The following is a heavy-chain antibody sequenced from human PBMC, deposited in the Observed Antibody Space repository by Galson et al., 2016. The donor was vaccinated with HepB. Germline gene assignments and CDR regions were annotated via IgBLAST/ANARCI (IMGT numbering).Heavy chain of an antibody. D-gene: IGHD6-13*01. V-gene: IGHV3-21*01. Sequence: SLRLSCAGSGFTFNGYNMNWVRQAPGKGPEWVSSISSGSSYISYADSVKGRFTISSDNFKNTLFLQMNSLRIEDTAVYYCARVEGLGSNWYRAPHFDSWGQGTLVTVSA. CDR1: GFTFNGYN. J-gene: IGHJ4*02. CDR2: ISSGSSYI. CDR3: ARVEGLGSNWYRAPHFDS.